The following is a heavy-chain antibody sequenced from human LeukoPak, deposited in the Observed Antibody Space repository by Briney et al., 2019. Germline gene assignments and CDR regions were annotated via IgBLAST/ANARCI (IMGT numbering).Heavy chain of an antibody. CDR2: INSGNGDT. J-gene: IGHJ5*02. CDR1: GYIFSDYA. CDR3: ASLWFGELAPFDP. Sequence: GASVMVSCKASGYIFSDYAMHWVRQAPGQSLEWMGWINSGNGDTIYSQKFQDRLTISRNTSATTVYMELSSLRSEDTAVYYCASLWFGELAPFDPWGQGTLVTVSS. V-gene: IGHV1-3*01. D-gene: IGHD3-10*01.